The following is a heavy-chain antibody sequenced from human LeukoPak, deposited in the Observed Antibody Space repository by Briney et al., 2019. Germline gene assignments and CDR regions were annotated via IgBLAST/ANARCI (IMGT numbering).Heavy chain of an antibody. Sequence: GGSLRLSCAASGFTFSTYGVHWVRQAPGKGLEWVAVISGSAHKIRYADSVKGRFTISRDNSENIVYLQMNNLRVEDTAVYYCAGRPTGYSSGYIHWGQGTLVTVSS. J-gene: IGHJ4*02. CDR3: AGRPTGYSSGYIH. D-gene: IGHD5-18*01. CDR2: ISGSAHKI. V-gene: IGHV3-23*01. CDR1: GFTFSTYG.